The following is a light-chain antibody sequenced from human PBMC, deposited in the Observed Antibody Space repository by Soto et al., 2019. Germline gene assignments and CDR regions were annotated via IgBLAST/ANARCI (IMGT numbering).Light chain of an antibody. CDR3: QVWDSSTARV. J-gene: IGLJ3*02. CDR2: RDS. Sequence: SSELTQPLSVSVALGQTARITCGGNNIGSKNVHWYRQKPGQAPVLVIYRDSNRPSGIPERFSGSNSGNTATLTISRAQAGDEADYYCQVWDSSTARVFGGGTKLTVL. V-gene: IGLV3-9*01. CDR1: NIGSKN.